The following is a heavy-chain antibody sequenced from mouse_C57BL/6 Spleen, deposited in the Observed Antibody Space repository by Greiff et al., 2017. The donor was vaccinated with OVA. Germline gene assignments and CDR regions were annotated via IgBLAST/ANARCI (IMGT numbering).Heavy chain of an antibody. D-gene: IGHD4-1*01. Sequence: EVKLQQSGPELVKPGASVKISCKASGYTFTDYYMNWVKQSHGKSLEWIGDINPNNGGTSYNQKFKGKATLTVDKSSSTAYMELRSLTSEDSAVYYCARRGNWAFDYWGQGTTLTVSS. V-gene: IGHV1-26*01. CDR3: ARRGNWAFDY. CDR2: INPNNGGT. J-gene: IGHJ2*01. CDR1: GYTFTDYY.